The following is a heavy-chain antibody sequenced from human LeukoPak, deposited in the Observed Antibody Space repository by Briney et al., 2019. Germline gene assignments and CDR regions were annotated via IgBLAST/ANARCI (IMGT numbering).Heavy chain of an antibody. D-gene: IGHD3-22*01. Sequence: SETLSLTCTVSGGSISSYYWSWIRQPPGKGLEWIGYIYYSGSTNYNPSLKSRVTISVDTSKNQFSLKLSSVTAADTAVYYCARDDSSGYHFDYWGQGTLVTVSP. J-gene: IGHJ4*02. CDR2: IYYSGST. V-gene: IGHV4-59*01. CDR3: ARDDSSGYHFDY. CDR1: GGSISSYY.